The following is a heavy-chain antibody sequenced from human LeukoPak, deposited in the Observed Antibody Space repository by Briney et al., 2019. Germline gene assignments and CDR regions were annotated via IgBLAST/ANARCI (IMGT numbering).Heavy chain of an antibody. V-gene: IGHV4-59*01. Sequence: SETLSLTCTVSDDSITIYYWTWIRQPPGKGLEWIGYIDHTGSTNYNPSLKSRVTISVDTSKNQFSLKLSSVTAADTAVYYCARSLPTFDYYDSSGYYVDYWGQGTLVTVSS. CDR2: IDHTGST. CDR3: ARSLPTFDYYDSSGYYVDY. CDR1: DDSITIYY. D-gene: IGHD3-22*01. J-gene: IGHJ4*02.